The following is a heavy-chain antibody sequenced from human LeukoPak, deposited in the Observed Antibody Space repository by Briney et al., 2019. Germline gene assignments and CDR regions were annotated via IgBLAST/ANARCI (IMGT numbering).Heavy chain of an antibody. CDR2: FDPEDGET. CDR1: GYTLTELS. Sequence: ASVKVSCKVSGYTLTELSMHWVRQAPGKGLEWMGGFDPEDGETIYAQKFQGRVTMTEDTSTDTAYMELSSLRSEDTAAYYCARTVYSGSYPDAFDIWGQGTMVTVSS. V-gene: IGHV1-24*01. J-gene: IGHJ3*02. D-gene: IGHD1-26*01. CDR3: ARTVYSGSYPDAFDI.